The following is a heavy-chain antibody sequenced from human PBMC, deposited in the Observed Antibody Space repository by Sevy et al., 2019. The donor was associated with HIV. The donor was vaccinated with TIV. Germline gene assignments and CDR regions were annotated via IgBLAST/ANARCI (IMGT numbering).Heavy chain of an antibody. Sequence: KQSQTLSLTCAVYGGSFSGYYWSWIRQPPGKGLEWIGEINHSGSTNYNPSLKSRVTISVDTSKNQCSLKLNSVTAADTAVYYCARYRVAGNFDYWGQGTLVTVSS. CDR2: INHSGST. CDR1: GGSFSGYY. D-gene: IGHD6-19*01. V-gene: IGHV4-34*01. CDR3: ARYRVAGNFDY. J-gene: IGHJ4*02.